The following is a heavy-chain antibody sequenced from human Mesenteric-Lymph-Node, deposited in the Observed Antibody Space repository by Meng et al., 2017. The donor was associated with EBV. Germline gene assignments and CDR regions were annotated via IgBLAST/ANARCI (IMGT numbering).Heavy chain of an antibody. V-gene: IGHV4-4*02. CDR3: ARITFGGAISD. CDR1: SGSISNSNW. D-gene: IGHD3-16*02. J-gene: IGHJ4*02. CDR2: IFHSGGT. Sequence: QVQLQDSGPCLVKPSGTLSLTCAVSSGSISNSNWWSWVRQPPGKGLQWIGEIFHSGGTNYNPSLKSRVTISVDKSKNQFSLKVHSLTAADTAVYYCARITFGGAISDWGQGTLVTVSS.